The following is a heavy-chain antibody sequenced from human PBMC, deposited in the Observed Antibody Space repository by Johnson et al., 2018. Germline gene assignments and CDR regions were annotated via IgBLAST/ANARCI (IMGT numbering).Heavy chain of an antibody. J-gene: IGHJ1*01. CDR3: TRGTVTDRKIWFEH. D-gene: IGHD4-17*01. V-gene: IGHV3-30-3*01. CDR2: MSYDGTDK. Sequence: QLVQSGGGVVQPGRSLRLFCVASGFSFDAYTLHWVRQAPGNGLEWLAVMSYDGTDKYYAESVKGRFTISRENVKNSVYLQMNDLRPEDTAVYYCTRGTVTDRKIWFEHWGQGTPVIV. CDR1: GFSFDAYT.